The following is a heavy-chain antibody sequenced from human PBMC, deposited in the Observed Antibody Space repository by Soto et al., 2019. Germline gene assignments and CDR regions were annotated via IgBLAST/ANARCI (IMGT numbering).Heavy chain of an antibody. CDR3: AMGADILTGYYYFDY. J-gene: IGHJ4*02. V-gene: IGHV4-4*07. Sequence: SETLSLTCTVSGGSISSYYWSWIRQPAGTGLEWIGRIYISGSTNYNPSLKSRVTMSVDTSKNQFSLKLSSVTAADTAVYYCAMGADILTGYYYFDYWGQGTLVTVSS. D-gene: IGHD3-9*01. CDR1: GGSISSYY. CDR2: IYISGST.